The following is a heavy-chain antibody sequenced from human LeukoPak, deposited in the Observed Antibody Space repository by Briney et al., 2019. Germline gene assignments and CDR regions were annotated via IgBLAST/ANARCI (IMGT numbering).Heavy chain of an antibody. J-gene: IGHJ4*02. CDR3: ARTSFGDYVYDY. D-gene: IGHD4-17*01. Sequence: GASVKVSCKASGYTFTGYYMHWVRQAPGQGLEWMGRINPNSGGTNYAQRFQGRVTMTRDTSISTAHMELSRLRSDDTAVYYCARTSFGDYVYDYWGQGTLVTVSS. CDR2: INPNSGGT. CDR1: GYTFTGYY. V-gene: IGHV1-2*06.